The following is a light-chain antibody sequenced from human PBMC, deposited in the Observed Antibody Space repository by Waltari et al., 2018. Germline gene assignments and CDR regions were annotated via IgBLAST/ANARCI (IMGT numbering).Light chain of an antibody. J-gene: IGKJ2*01. CDR2: GSS. Sequence: DIQMTQSPSSLSASVGDSITITCRASQSVSNYLNWYQQKPGTPPKLLIFGSSSLQSAVPSRFSGSGSGTDFTLTISSLQPEDFATYYCQQTYSVLYTFGQGTKLQI. V-gene: IGKV1-39*01. CDR1: QSVSNY. CDR3: QQTYSVLYT.